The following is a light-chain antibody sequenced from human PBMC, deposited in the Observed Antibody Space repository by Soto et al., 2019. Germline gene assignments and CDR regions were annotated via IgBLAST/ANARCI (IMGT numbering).Light chain of an antibody. J-gene: IGKJ5*01. V-gene: IGKV3-20*01. Sequence: EFVLTQSPGTLSLSPGERATLSCRASQTVRNNYLAWYQQKPGQAPRLLIYDASSRATGIPDRFSGGGSGTDFTLTISSLQSEDFAVYYCQQYTNWPPNTFGQGTRLEIK. CDR1: QTVRNNY. CDR3: QQYTNWPPNT. CDR2: DAS.